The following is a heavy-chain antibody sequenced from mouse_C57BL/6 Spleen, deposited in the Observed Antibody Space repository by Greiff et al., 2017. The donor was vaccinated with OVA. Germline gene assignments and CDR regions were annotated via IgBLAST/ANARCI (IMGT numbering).Heavy chain of an antibody. CDR2: IWSGGST. CDR3: AFPYDYDGAWFAY. CDR1: GFSLTSYG. Sequence: VQVVESGPGLVQPSQSLSITCTVSGFSLTSYGVHWVRQSPGKGLEWLGVIWSGGSTDYNAAFISRLSISKDNSKSQVFFKMNSLQADDTAIYYCAFPYDYDGAWFAYWGQGTLVTVSA. J-gene: IGHJ3*01. D-gene: IGHD2-4*01. V-gene: IGHV2-2*01.